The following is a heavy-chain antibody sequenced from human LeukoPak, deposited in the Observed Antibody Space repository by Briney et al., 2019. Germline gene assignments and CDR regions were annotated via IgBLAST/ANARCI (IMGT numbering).Heavy chain of an antibody. D-gene: IGHD3-3*01. CDR3: ARVSLPFGVVIAYYFDY. V-gene: IGHV4-34*01. CDR2: INHSGST. J-gene: IGHJ4*02. Sequence: SETLSLTCSVSDASIRSNYWSWIRQPPGKGLEWIGEINHSGSTNYNPSLKSRVTISVDTSKNQFSLKLSSVTAADTAVYYCARVSLPFGVVIAYYFDYWGQGTLVTVSS. CDR1: DASIRSNY.